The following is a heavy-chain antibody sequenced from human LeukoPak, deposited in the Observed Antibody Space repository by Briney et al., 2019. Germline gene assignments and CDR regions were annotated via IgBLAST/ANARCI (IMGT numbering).Heavy chain of an antibody. CDR3: ARVRDFWSGLKYYYKDV. J-gene: IGHJ6*03. D-gene: IGHD3-3*01. CDR2: IIPIFGTA. V-gene: IGHV1-69*05. Sequence: SVKVSCKASGGTFSSYAISWVRQAPGQGLEWMGGIIPIFGTANYAQKFQGRVTITTDESTSTAYMELSSLRSEDTAVYYCARVRDFWSGLKYYYKDVWGKGTTVTVSS. CDR1: GGTFSSYA.